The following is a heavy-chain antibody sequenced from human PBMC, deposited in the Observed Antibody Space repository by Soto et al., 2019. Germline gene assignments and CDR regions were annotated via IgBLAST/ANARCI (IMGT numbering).Heavy chain of an antibody. Sequence: QVQLVESGGGVVQPGRSLRLSCAASGFTFSSYAMHWVRQAPGKGLEWVAVISYDGSNKYYADSVKGRFTISRDNSKNTLYLQMNSLRAEYTAVYYCARGPNVQWLVPEYFQHWGQGTLVTVSS. CDR3: ARGPNVQWLVPEYFQH. V-gene: IGHV3-30-3*01. CDR2: ISYDGSNK. CDR1: GFTFSSYA. J-gene: IGHJ1*01. D-gene: IGHD6-19*01.